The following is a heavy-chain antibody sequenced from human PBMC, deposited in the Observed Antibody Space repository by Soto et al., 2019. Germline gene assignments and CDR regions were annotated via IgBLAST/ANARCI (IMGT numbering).Heavy chain of an antibody. D-gene: IGHD1-26*01. V-gene: IGHV1-69*12. CDR2: IIPIFGTA. Sequence: QVQLVQSGAEVKKPGSSVKVSCKASGGTFSNYAITWVRQAPGRGLEWMGGIIPIFGTANYAQKFQGRVTITADEHTSSAYMELSSLRSEDTAVYYCATRSISVSLYYYGMHVWGQVNTVTVSS. CDR1: GGTFSNYA. CDR3: ATRSISVSLYYYGMHV. J-gene: IGHJ6*02.